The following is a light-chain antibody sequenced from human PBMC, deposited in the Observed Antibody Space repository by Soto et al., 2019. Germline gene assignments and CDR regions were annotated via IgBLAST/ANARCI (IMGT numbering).Light chain of an antibody. CDR1: SSNINENHY. CDR3: GTWDSSLSAGV. J-gene: IGLJ3*02. V-gene: IGLV1-51*02. Sequence: QSVLTQPPSVSAAPGQRVTISCSGSSSNINENHYVSWYQLIPGTAPKLLIYENDRRPSGIPDRFSGSKSGTSATLGITGLQTGDEADYYCGTWDSSLSAGVFGGGTKLTVL. CDR2: END.